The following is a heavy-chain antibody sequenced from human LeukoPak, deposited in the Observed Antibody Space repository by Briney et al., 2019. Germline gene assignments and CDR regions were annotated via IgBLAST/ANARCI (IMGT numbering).Heavy chain of an antibody. Sequence: GGSLRLSCAASGFPLSNYWVSCARQAPGRGLDWVANINQEGSERYYVDSVKGRFSISRDNSKNSLYLQMNSLRAEDTAVYYCARDDFWSGYYPDYWGQGTLVTVSS. CDR1: GFPLSNYW. V-gene: IGHV3-7*01. CDR3: ARDDFWSGYYPDY. D-gene: IGHD3-3*01. CDR2: INQEGSER. J-gene: IGHJ4*02.